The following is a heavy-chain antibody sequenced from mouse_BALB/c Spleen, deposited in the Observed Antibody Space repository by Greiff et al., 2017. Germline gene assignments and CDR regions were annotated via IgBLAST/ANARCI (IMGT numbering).Heavy chain of an antibody. D-gene: IGHD1-1*01. Sequence: EVNVVESGGGLVKPGGSLKLSCAASGFTFSSYAMSWVRQTPEKRLEWVASISSGGSTYYPDSVKGRFTISRDNARNILYLQMSSLRSEDTAMYYCARGGDYGSPWGQGTLVTVSA. J-gene: IGHJ3*01. CDR1: GFTFSSYA. CDR3: ARGGDYGSP. CDR2: ISSGGST. V-gene: IGHV5-6-5*01.